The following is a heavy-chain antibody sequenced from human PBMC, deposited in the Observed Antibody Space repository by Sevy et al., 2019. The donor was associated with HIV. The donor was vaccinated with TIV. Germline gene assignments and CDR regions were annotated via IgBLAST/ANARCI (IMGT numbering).Heavy chain of an antibody. CDR1: GYNFNGYY. J-gene: IGHJ5*02. D-gene: IGHD2-8*01. CDR2: ISPYSDGT. CDR3: TTVRVYQPPS. Sequence: ASVKVSCKTSGYNFNGYYIHWVRQAPGQGLEWMGWISPYSDGTNYSQRFQGRVTLTRDTSIGTAYMELRSLRSDDTAVYYCTTVRVYQPPSWGQGTLVTVSS. V-gene: IGHV1-2*02.